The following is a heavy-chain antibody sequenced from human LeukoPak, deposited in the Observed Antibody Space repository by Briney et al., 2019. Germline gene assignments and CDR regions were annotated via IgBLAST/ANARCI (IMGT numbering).Heavy chain of an antibody. V-gene: IGHV4-30-4*01. CDR3: XXXXFGVVDRDY. Sequence: SQTLSLTCTVSGGSISSGDYYWSWIRQPPGKGLEWIGYIYYSGSTYYNPSLKSRVTISVDTPKNQFSLKLSSVTAADTAVYYXXXXXFGVVDRDYWGQGTLVTVSS. J-gene: IGHJ4*02. CDR1: GGSISSGDYY. CDR2: IYYSGST. D-gene: IGHD3-3*01.